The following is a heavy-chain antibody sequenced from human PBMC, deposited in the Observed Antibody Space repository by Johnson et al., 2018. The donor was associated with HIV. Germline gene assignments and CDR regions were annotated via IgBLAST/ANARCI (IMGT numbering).Heavy chain of an antibody. D-gene: IGHD3-10*01. J-gene: IGHJ3*02. Sequence: VLLVESGGGLVQPGGSLRLSCVASGFTVGTKYMSWIRQAPGKGLEWVSVIYSGGSTYYADSVKGRFTISRDNSKNTVYLQMNSLRVEDTAVYYCARDRGLDAFDIWGQGTMVTVSS. CDR3: ARDRGLDAFDI. CDR1: GFTVGTKY. V-gene: IGHV3-66*01. CDR2: IYSGGST.